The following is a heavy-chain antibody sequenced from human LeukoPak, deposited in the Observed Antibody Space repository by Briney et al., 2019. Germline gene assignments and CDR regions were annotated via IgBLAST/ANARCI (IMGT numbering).Heavy chain of an antibody. D-gene: IGHD3-10*01. J-gene: IGHJ6*02. CDR1: EFTFSNYE. CDR2: ISSSGTTI. V-gene: IGHV3-48*03. CDR3: ARDRGFGKSLYYYYGMDV. Sequence: GGSLTLSCVASEFTFSNYEMNWVRQAPGKGLEWVSDISSSGTTIYYADSVKGRVTISRDNAKNSLYLQMNSLRADDTAVYYCARDRGFGKSLYYYYGMDVWGQGTTVTVSS.